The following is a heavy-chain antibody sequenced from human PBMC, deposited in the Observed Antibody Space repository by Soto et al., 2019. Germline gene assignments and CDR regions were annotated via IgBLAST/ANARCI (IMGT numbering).Heavy chain of an antibody. D-gene: IGHD1-26*01. Sequence: PGGSLRLSCAASGFTFSSYAMSWVRQAPGKGLEWVSAISGSGGSTYYADSVKGRFTISRDNSKNTLYLQMNSLRAEDTAVYYCAKARPWAQRGVHYMDVWGKGTTVTVSS. CDR2: ISGSGGST. V-gene: IGHV3-23*01. CDR3: AKARPWAQRGVHYMDV. J-gene: IGHJ6*03. CDR1: GFTFSSYA.